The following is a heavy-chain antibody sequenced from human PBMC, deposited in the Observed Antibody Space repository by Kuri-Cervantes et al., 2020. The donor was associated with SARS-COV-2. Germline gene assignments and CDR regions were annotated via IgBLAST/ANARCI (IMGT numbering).Heavy chain of an antibody. CDR1: GYTFTSYG. J-gene: IGHJ4*02. V-gene: IGHV1-18*01. Sequence: GESLKISCKASGYTFTSYGISWVRQAPGQGLEWMGWISAYNGNTNYAQKLQGRVTMTTDTSTSTAYMELRSLRSDDTAVYYCARGPGSYHIWYYFVYWDQGTLVTVSS. CDR2: ISAYNGNT. CDR3: ARGPGSYHIWYYFVY. D-gene: IGHD1-26*01.